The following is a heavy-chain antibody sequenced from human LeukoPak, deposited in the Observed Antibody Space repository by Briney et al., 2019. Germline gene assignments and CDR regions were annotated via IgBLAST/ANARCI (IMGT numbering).Heavy chain of an antibody. CDR3: ARGYVWGSLGWFGP. J-gene: IGHJ5*02. D-gene: IGHD3-16*01. V-gene: IGHV3-20*04. CDR1: GFNFDDYG. CDR2: INWNGGST. Sequence: PGGSLRLYCAASGFNFDDYGMSWVRQAPGKGLEWVSGINWNGGSTGYADSVKGRFTISRDNAKKSLYLQMNSLRADDTALYYCARGYVWGSLGWFGPWGQGTLVTVSS.